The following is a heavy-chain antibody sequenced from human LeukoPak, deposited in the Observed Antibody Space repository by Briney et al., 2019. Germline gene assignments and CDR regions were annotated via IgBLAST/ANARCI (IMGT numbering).Heavy chain of an antibody. Sequence: GSLRLSCAASGFTFSSYSMNWVRQAPGKGLEWVSSISSSSSYIYYADSVKGRFTISRDNAKNSLYLQMNSLRAEDTAVYYCARGRTMVRGAFYFDYWGQGTLVTVSS. D-gene: IGHD3-10*01. CDR3: ARGRTMVRGAFYFDY. CDR1: GFTFSSYS. CDR2: ISSSSSYI. V-gene: IGHV3-21*01. J-gene: IGHJ4*02.